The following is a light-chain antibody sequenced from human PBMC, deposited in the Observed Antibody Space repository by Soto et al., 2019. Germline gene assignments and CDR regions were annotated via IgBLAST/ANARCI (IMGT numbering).Light chain of an antibody. J-gene: IGKJ5*01. CDR2: DTS. V-gene: IGKV3-11*01. CDR1: QTIGGL. CDR3: QQRHNWPIT. Sequence: EIVLTQSPATLSLSPGERATLSCRTSQTIGGLLNWYQQRPGQAPRLLIYDTSNRASDIPARFSGSGSGTDFLLTISRLDPEDFAVYFCQQRHNWPITFGQGTRLDIK.